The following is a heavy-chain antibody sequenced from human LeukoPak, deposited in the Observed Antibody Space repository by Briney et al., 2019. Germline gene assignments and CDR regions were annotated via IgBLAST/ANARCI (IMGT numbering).Heavy chain of an antibody. Sequence: GGSLRLSCAASGFTFSSYEMNWVRQAPGKGLEWVSYISSSSSTIYYADSVKGRFTISRDNAKNSLYLQMNSLRAEDTAVYYCARDRGANYDYVWGSHAFDIWGQGTMVTVSS. V-gene: IGHV3-48*03. J-gene: IGHJ3*02. CDR1: GFTFSSYE. D-gene: IGHD3-16*01. CDR3: ARDRGANYDYVWGSHAFDI. CDR2: ISSSSSTI.